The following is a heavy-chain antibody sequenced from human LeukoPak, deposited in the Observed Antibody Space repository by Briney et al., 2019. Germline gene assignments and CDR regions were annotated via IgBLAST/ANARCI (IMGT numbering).Heavy chain of an antibody. J-gene: IGHJ5*01. CDR3: AKDGGNFWFDS. CDR2: IYTSGST. V-gene: IGHV4-61*02. D-gene: IGHD2-15*01. Sequence: SETLSLTCTVSGGSISSGSYYWSWIRQPAGKGLEWIGRIYTSGSTNYNPSLKSRLTMSVDTSKNQFSLKLSSVTAADTAVYYCAKDGGNFWFDSWGQGTLVTVSS. CDR1: GGSISSGSYY.